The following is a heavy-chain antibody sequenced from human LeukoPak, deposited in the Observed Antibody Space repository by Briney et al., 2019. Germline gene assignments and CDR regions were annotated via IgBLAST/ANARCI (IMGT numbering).Heavy chain of an antibody. J-gene: IGHJ4*02. CDR3: ARRYCSSTDCLFDY. CDR1: GFTFSNYD. V-gene: IGHV3-48*03. Sequence: GGSLRLSCAASGFTFSNYDMNWVRQAPGKGLEWVSHISSGGSIKYYADSLKGRFTISRDNAKNSLYLQMNSLRAKDTAVYYCARRYCSSTDCLFDYWGQGTLVTVSS. CDR2: ISSGGSIK. D-gene: IGHD2-2*01.